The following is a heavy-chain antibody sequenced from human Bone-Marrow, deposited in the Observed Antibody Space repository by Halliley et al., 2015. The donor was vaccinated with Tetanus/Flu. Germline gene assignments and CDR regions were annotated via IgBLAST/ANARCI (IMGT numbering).Heavy chain of an antibody. J-gene: IGHJ4*02. CDR1: GGSISTYY. D-gene: IGHD6-19*01. CDR2: IYQSGNT. Sequence: TLSLTCTVSGGSISTYYWSWIRQPPGKGLEWVGYIYQSGNTDYNPSLKSRVTMSIDTSKNQFSLKVTSVTAADTAVYYCARDEGVAVAHFASWGQGTLVPFSS. V-gene: IGHV4-59*01. CDR3: ARDEGVAVAHFAS.